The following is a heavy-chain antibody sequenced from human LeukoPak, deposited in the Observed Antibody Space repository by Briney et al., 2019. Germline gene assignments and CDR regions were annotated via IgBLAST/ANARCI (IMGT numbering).Heavy chain of an antibody. Sequence: SETLSLTCIVSGGSISSSSNYWGWIRQPPGKGLEWIGSIYYSGSTYYNPSLKSRVTISVDTSKNQFSLKLSSVTAADTAVYYCATRRDMLNSRDGMDVWGQGTTVTVSS. D-gene: IGHD3-9*01. CDR3: ATRRDMLNSRDGMDV. CDR1: GGSISSSSNY. J-gene: IGHJ6*02. V-gene: IGHV4-39*07. CDR2: IYYSGST.